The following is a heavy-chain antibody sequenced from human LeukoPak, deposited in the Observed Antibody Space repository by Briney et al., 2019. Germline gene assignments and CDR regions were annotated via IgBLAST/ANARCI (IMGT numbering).Heavy chain of an antibody. Sequence: SETLSLTCAVYGGSFSGYYWSWIRQPPGKGLEWIGSIYYSGSTYYNPSLKSRVTISVDTSKNQFSLKLSSVTAADTAVYNCARHAEGLYWYFDLWGRGTLVTVSS. CDR1: GGSFSGYY. V-gene: IGHV4-34*01. J-gene: IGHJ2*01. CDR2: IYYSGST. D-gene: IGHD1-14*01. CDR3: ARHAEGLYWYFDL.